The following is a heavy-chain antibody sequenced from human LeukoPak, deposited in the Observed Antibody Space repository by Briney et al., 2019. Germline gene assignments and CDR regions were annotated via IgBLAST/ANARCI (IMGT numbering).Heavy chain of an antibody. CDR1: GGSFSGYY. CDR3: ARLRFGELLRTDYYYYGMDV. D-gene: IGHD3-10*01. V-gene: IGHV4-34*01. J-gene: IGHJ6*02. CDR2: INHSGST. Sequence: PSETLSLTCAVYGGSFSGYYWSWIRQPPGKGLEWIGEINHSGSTNYNPSLKSRVTISVDTSKNQFSLKLSSVTAADTAVYYCARLRFGELLRTDYYYYGMDVWGQGTTVTVSS.